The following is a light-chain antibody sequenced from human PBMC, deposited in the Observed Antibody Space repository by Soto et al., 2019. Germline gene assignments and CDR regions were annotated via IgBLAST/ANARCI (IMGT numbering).Light chain of an antibody. CDR2: DVT. V-gene: IGLV2-14*03. Sequence: QSALTQPASVSGSPGQSITISCTGTSTYVGVYYYLSWFQQHPGKAPKLMIYDVTKRPSGVSNRFSGSMSGNTASLTISGLQAEDEADYYCCSYTSIRTLEMVFGGGTKLTVL. CDR1: STYVGVYYY. CDR3: CSYTSIRTLEMV. J-gene: IGLJ3*02.